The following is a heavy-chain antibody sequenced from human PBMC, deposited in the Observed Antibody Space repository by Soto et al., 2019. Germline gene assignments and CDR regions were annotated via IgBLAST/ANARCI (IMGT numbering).Heavy chain of an antibody. Sequence: QVQLVQSGAEVKKPGSSVKVSCKASRGTFSSYAISWVRQAPGQGLEWMGGIIPIFGTANYAQKFQGRVRITADESTSTAYMELSSLRSEDTAVYYCAREGDGYNIFPRYFGYFDLWGRGTLVTVSS. V-gene: IGHV1-69*12. J-gene: IGHJ2*01. D-gene: IGHD3-9*01. CDR2: IIPIFGTA. CDR1: RGTFSSYA. CDR3: AREGDGYNIFPRYFGYFDL.